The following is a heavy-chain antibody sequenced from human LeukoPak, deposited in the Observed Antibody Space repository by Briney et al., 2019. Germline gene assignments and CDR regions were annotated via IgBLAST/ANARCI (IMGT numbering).Heavy chain of an antibody. CDR3: ARESREWVLVDY. Sequence: GGSLRLSCAASGFTFSSYWMHWVRQAPGKGLVWVSRINSDGSSTSYADSVKGRFTISRDNAKNSLYLQMNSLRAEDTAVYYCARESREWVLVDYWGQGTLVTVSS. D-gene: IGHD3-3*01. V-gene: IGHV3-74*01. J-gene: IGHJ4*02. CDR2: INSDGSST. CDR1: GFTFSSYW.